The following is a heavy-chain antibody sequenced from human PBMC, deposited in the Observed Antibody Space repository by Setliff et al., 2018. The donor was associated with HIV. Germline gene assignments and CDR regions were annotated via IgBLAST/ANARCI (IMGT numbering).Heavy chain of an antibody. CDR1: GGSISSHY. V-gene: IGHV4-59*11. Sequence: ETLSLTCTVSGGSISSHYWSWIRQPPGKGLEWIGYIYYSGSTNYNPSLKSRVTISVDPSRNQFSLKLNSVTAADTAVYYCAREDGMGGYFDYWGQGTLVTVPQ. D-gene: IGHD3-16*01. CDR2: IYYSGST. CDR3: AREDGMGGYFDY. J-gene: IGHJ4*02.